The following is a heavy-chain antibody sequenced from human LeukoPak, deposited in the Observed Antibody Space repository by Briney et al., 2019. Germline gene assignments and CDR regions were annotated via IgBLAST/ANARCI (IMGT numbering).Heavy chain of an antibody. CDR2: IRSKANSYAT. CDR3: TRHSSSSRDY. J-gene: IGHJ4*02. D-gene: IGHD6-6*01. Sequence: GGSLRLSCVASGFTFSGSAMHWVRQASGKGLEWVGRIRSKANSYATAYTASVKGRFTISRDDSKNTAYLQMNSLKTEDTAVYYCTRHSSSSRDYWGQGTLVTVSS. CDR1: GFTFSGSA. V-gene: IGHV3-73*01.